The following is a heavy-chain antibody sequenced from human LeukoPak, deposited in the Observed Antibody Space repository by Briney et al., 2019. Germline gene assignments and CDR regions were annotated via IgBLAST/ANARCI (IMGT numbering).Heavy chain of an antibody. Sequence: PGGSLRLSCAASGFTFSSYEMNWVRQAPGKRLEWVSYISSSGSTMYYADSVKGRFTISRDNAKNSLYLQMNSLRAEDTAVYYCARDLDSDVWGQGTTVTVSS. CDR2: ISSSGSTM. J-gene: IGHJ6*02. D-gene: IGHD2-21*01. CDR3: ARDLDSDV. CDR1: GFTFSSYE. V-gene: IGHV3-48*03.